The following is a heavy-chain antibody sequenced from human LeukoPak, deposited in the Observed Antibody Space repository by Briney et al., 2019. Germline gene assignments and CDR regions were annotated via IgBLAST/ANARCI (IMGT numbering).Heavy chain of an antibody. Sequence: SETLSLTCTVSGGSISSSSYYWGWIRQPPGKGLEWIGSIYYSGSTYYNPSLKSRVTISVDTSKNQFSLKLSSVTAADTAVYYCARRRRDGYKCFDYWGQGTLVTVSS. CDR2: IYYSGST. D-gene: IGHD5-24*01. CDR3: ARRRRDGYKCFDY. V-gene: IGHV4-39*01. J-gene: IGHJ4*02. CDR1: GGSISSSSYY.